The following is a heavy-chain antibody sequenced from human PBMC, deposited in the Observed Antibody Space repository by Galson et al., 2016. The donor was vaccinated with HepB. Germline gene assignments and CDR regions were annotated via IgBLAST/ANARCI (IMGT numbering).Heavy chain of an antibody. J-gene: IGHJ5*02. V-gene: IGHV3-23*01. CDR2: IGGSGSGT. CDR3: VRETNKPTVLVEGDS. D-gene: IGHD2-8*02. CDR1: GLTFSSYV. Sequence: SLRLSCAASGLTFSSYVMSWVRQAPGKGLEWVSAIGGSGSGTYYAGPVKGRFTISRDNSKNTLYLQMSSLRVEDTAVYYCVRETNKPTVLVEGDSWGQGTLVTVSS.